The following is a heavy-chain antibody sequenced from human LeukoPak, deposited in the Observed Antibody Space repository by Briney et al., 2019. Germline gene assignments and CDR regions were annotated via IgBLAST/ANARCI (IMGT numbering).Heavy chain of an antibody. CDR3: ARTERGGYSYGPDY. D-gene: IGHD5-18*01. J-gene: IGHJ4*02. Sequence: VKVSCKASGGTFSSYTISWVRKAPGQGVEWMGRIIPILGIANYAQKLQGRVTITADKSTSTAYMELSSLRSEDTAVYYCARTERGGYSYGPDYWGQGTLLTVSS. V-gene: IGHV1-69*02. CDR1: GGTFSSYT. CDR2: IIPILGIA.